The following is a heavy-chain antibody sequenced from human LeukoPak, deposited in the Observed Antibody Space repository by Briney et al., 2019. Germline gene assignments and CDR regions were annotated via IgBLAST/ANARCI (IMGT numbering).Heavy chain of an antibody. CDR1: GFTFSSYG. D-gene: IGHD6-6*01. J-gene: IGHJ5*02. V-gene: IGHV3-30*19. CDR2: ISYDGSNK. Sequence: SGGSLRLSCAASGFTFSSYGMHWVRQAPGKGLEWVAVISYDGSNKYYADSVKGRFTISRDNSKNTLYLQMNSLRAEDTAVYYCAREVSSSGGFDPWGQGTLVTVSS. CDR3: AREVSSSGGFDP.